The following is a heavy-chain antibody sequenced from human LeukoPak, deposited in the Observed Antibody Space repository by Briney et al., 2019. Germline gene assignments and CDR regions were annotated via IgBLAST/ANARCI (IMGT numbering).Heavy chain of an antibody. CDR1: GGSISSSKW. CDR3: ARVSLTGDLEDSFDY. D-gene: IGHD7-27*01. Sequence: SETLSLTCAVSGGSISSSKWWSWVRQPPGKGLEWIGEIYHSGNTNYNPSLKSRVTISVDKTRNQFSLKLSSVTAADTAVYYCARVSLTGDLEDSFDYWGQGTLVTVSS. J-gene: IGHJ4*02. CDR2: IYHSGNT. V-gene: IGHV4-4*02.